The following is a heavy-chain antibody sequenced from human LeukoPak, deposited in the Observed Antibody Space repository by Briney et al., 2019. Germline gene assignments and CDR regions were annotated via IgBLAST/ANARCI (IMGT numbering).Heavy chain of an antibody. J-gene: IGHJ4*02. V-gene: IGHV3-23*01. Sequence: PGRSLRLSCAASGFTFSSYGMSWVRQAPGKGLEWVSGISGSGGSTYYADSVKGRFTISRDNSKNTLYLQMNSLRAEDTAVYYCAKGNSGWYLAFDYWGQGTLVTVSS. CDR1: GFTFSSYG. D-gene: IGHD6-19*01. CDR2: ISGSGGST. CDR3: AKGNSGWYLAFDY.